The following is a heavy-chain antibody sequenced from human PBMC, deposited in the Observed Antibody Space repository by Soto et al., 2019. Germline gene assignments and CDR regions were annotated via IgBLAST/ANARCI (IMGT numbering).Heavy chain of an antibody. Sequence: QVQMVQSGAEVKKPGSSVTVSCKASGGTFGNSAISWVRQAPGQGLEWMGGINHIFPTQDYAQKFKGRGTITADESTTRAYMELTRLQSEDTAVYYCARDKDRQQLGGNYYYGIDVWGQGTTVTVSS. CDR1: GGTFGNSA. CDR3: ARDKDRQQLGGNYYYGIDV. V-gene: IGHV1-69*12. CDR2: INHIFPTQ. D-gene: IGHD2-15*01. J-gene: IGHJ6*02.